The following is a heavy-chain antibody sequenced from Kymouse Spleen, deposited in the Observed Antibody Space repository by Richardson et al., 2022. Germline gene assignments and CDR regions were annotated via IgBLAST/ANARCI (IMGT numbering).Heavy chain of an antibody. CDR2: IYYSGST. V-gene: IGHV4-61*01. CDR1: GGSVSSGSYY. J-gene: IGHJ4*02. Sequence: QVQLQESGPGLVKPSETLSLTCTVSGGSVSSGSYYWSWIRQPPGKGLEWIGYIYYSGSTNYNPSLKSRVTISVDTSKNQFSLKLSSVTAADTAVYYCARDGITGTTNWGQGTLVTVSS. D-gene: IGHD1-7*01. CDR3: ARDGITGTTN.